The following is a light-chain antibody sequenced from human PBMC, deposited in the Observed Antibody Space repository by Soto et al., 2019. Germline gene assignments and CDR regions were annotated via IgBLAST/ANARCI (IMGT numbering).Light chain of an antibody. CDR3: CSYTRSSNHYL. J-gene: IGLJ1*01. V-gene: IGLV2-14*01. Sequence: QSFLTQPASMSVSPGHSITISCTRTSRDIGGYDYVSWYQQRSGNARKLLFYEVRYRCSGVSNSFSGSKSGNTASLTISGLQAEDEAVYYCCSYTRSSNHYLFGSGTKFT. CDR1: SRDIGGYDY. CDR2: EVR.